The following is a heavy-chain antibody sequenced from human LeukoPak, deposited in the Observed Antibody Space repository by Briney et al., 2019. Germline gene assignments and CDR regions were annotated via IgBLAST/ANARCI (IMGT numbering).Heavy chain of an antibody. J-gene: IGHJ3*02. CDR1: GGSISSISYY. CDR3: ARAYRGVVVTAAFDI. V-gene: IGHV4-39*07. Sequence: PSETLSLTCTVSGGSISSISYYWGWIRQSPGKGLEWIASMYYSGTTYNNPSLKSRVTISVDTSKNQFSLKLSSVTAADTAVYYCARAYRGVVVTAAFDIWGQGTMVTVSS. CDR2: MYYSGTT. D-gene: IGHD2-21*02.